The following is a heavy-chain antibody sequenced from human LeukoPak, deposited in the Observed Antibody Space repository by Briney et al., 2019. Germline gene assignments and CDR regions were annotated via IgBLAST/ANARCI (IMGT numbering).Heavy chain of an antibody. CDR3: ARDVSHRHLDY. CDR2: IYSGGST. CDR1: GFTVSTHY. V-gene: IGHV3-66*01. J-gene: IGHJ4*02. D-gene: IGHD1-14*01. Sequence: GGSLRLSCAASGFTVSTHYMTWVRQAPGKGLEWVSVIYSGGSTYYADSVTGRFTISRATSKNTLYLQMNSLRADDTAVYYCARDVSHRHLDYWGQGTLVTVSS.